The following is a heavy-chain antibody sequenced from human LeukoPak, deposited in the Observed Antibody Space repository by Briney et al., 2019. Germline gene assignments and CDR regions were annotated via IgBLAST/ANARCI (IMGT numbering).Heavy chain of an antibody. V-gene: IGHV3-30-3*01. CDR3: ARDPAPGIPDYLDY. CDR1: GGSFRSSS. Sequence: LSLTCTVSGGSFRSSSYYWGWIRQAPGKGLEWVAVISSDATITVYLDSVKGRFTISRDNSNNILQLQMDSLRTEDTALYFCARDPAPGIPDYLDYWGHGTLVTVSS. J-gene: IGHJ4*03. D-gene: IGHD1-26*01. CDR2: ISSDATIT.